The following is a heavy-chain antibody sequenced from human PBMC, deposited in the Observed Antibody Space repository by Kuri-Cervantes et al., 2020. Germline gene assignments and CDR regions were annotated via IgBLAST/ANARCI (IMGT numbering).Heavy chain of an antibody. Sequence: ASVKVSCKASGYTFTGYYMHWVRQAPGQGLEWMGWINPNSGGTNYAQKFQGRVTMTRDTSISTAYMELSRLRSDDTAVYYCARGTMVRRVIIIRDWFDPWGQGTLVTVSS. V-gene: IGHV1-2*02. D-gene: IGHD3-10*01. CDR3: ARGTMVRRVIIIRDWFDP. J-gene: IGHJ5*02. CDR2: INPNSGGT. CDR1: GYTFTGYY.